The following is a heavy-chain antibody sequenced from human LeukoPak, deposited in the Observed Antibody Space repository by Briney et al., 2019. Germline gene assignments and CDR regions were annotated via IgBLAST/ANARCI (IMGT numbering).Heavy chain of an antibody. CDR3: ASSAVAGRAYFDY. Sequence: SETLSLTCAVSGGSISSSNWWSWVRQPPGKGLEWIGEIYHSGSTNYNPSLKSRVTISVDKSKNQFSLKLSSVTAADTAVYYCASSAVAGRAYFDYWGQGTLVTVSA. D-gene: IGHD6-19*01. J-gene: IGHJ4*02. V-gene: IGHV4-4*02. CDR2: IYHSGST. CDR1: GGSISSSNW.